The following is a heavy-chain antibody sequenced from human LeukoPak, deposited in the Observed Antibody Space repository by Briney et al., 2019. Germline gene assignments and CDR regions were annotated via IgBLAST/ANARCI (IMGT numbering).Heavy chain of an antibody. CDR2: INPSGGST. J-gene: IGHJ6*03. Sequence: GASVKVSCKASGYTFTNYYMHWVRQAPGQGLEWMGIINPSGGSTSYAQKFQGRVTMTRDTSTSTVYMELSSLRSEDTAVYYCAAHRSGYSPFYYYMDVWGKGTTVTVSS. CDR3: AAHRSGYSPFYYYMDV. V-gene: IGHV1-46*03. CDR1: GYTFTNYY. D-gene: IGHD3-22*01.